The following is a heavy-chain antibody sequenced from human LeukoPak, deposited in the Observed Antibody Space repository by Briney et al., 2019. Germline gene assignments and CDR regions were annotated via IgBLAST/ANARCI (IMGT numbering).Heavy chain of an antibody. V-gene: IGHV4-61*02. CDR2: IYTSGST. D-gene: IGHD3-22*01. CDR1: GGSISSGSYY. CDR3: ARESGIGGLLMFDY. Sequence: SETLSLTCTVSGGSISSGSYYWSWIRQPAGKGLEWIGRIYTSGSTNYNPSLKSRVTISVDTSKNQFSLKLSSVTAADTAVYYCARESGIGGLLMFDYWGQGTLVTVSS. J-gene: IGHJ4*02.